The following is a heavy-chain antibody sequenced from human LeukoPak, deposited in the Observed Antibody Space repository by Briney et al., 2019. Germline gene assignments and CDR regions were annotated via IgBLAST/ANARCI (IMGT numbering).Heavy chain of an antibody. CDR2: FDPEDGET. CDR1: GYTLTELS. J-gene: IGHJ4*02. CDR3: ATRKYDYVWGSYRRYYFDY. Sequence: ASVKVSCKVSGYTLTELSMHWVRQAPGKGLEWMGGFDPEDGETIYAQKFQGRVTMTEDTSTDTAYMELSSLRSEDTAVYYCATRKYDYVWGSYRRYYFDYRGQGTLVTVSS. D-gene: IGHD3-16*02. V-gene: IGHV1-24*01.